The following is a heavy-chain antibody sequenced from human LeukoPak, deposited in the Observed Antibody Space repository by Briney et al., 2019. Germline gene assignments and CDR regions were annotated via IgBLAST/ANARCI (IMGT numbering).Heavy chain of an antibody. J-gene: IGHJ5*02. V-gene: IGHV4-61*02. CDR2: IYTSGST. D-gene: IGHD4-11*01. CDR1: GGSISSGSYY. Sequence: SETLSLTCTVSGGSISSGSYYWSWIRQPAGKGLEWIGRIYTSGSTNYNPSLKSRVTISVDTSKNQFSLKLSSVTAADTAVYYCARDPVTTLDWFDPWGQGTLVTVSS. CDR3: ARDPVTTLDWFDP.